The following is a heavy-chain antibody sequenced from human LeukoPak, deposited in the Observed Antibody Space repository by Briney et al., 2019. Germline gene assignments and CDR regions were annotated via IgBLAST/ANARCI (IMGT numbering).Heavy chain of an antibody. CDR1: GFTFSSYA. CDR2: ISYDGSNK. J-gene: IGHJ2*01. V-gene: IGHV3-30-3*01. Sequence: PGGSLRLSCAASGFTFSSYAMHWVRQAPGKGLEWVAVISYDGSNKYYADPVKGRFTISRDNSKNTLYLQMNSLRAEDTAVYYCARAGGDYGSGRKPLDLWGRGTLVTVSS. D-gene: IGHD3-10*01. CDR3: ARAGGDYGSGRKPLDL.